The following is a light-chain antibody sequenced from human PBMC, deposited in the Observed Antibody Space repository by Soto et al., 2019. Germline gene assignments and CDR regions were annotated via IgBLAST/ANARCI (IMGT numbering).Light chain of an antibody. CDR2: EVS. CDR3: SSYAGSNKGV. CDR1: SSDVGGYNS. V-gene: IGLV2-8*01. J-gene: IGLJ2*01. Sequence: QSALTQPPSASGSPGQSVTISCTGTSSDVGGYNSVSWYQQHPGKAPKLMIYEVSKRPSGVPDRFSGSKSGNTASLTVSGLQAEDEADYYCSSYAGSNKGVFGGGTKVTVL.